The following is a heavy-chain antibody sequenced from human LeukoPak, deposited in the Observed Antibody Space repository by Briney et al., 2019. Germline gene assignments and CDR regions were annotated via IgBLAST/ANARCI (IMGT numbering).Heavy chain of an antibody. CDR3: ARGELGAPLNY. J-gene: IGHJ4*02. V-gene: IGHV1-69*04. CDR2: IIPILGIA. CDR1: GYTFTSYD. D-gene: IGHD3-16*01. Sequence: SVKVSCKASGYTFTSYDINWVRQATGQGLEWMGRIIPILGIANYAQKFQGRVTITADKSTSTAYMELSSLRSEDTAVYYCARGELGAPLNYWGQGTLVTVSS.